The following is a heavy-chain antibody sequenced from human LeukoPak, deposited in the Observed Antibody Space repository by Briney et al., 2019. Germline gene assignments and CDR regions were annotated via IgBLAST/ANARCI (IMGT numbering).Heavy chain of an antibody. CDR2: VDPEDGET. CDR3: ATDSLNLWELLGY. J-gene: IGHJ4*02. CDR1: GYTFTDYY. V-gene: IGHV1-69-2*01. D-gene: IGHD1-26*01. Sequence: VKVSCKVSGYTFTDYYMHWVQQAPGKGLEWMGLVDPEDGETIYAEKFQGRVNITADTSTDTAYMELSSLRSEDTAVYYCATDSLNLWELLGYWGQGTLVTVSS.